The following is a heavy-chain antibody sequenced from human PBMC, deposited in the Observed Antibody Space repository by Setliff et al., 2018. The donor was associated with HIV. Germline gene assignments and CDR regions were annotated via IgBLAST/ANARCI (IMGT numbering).Heavy chain of an antibody. V-gene: IGHV3-21*01. J-gene: IGHJ5*02. CDR3: ARGSPGVVIIPDS. Sequence: PGGSLRLSCAASGFTFSHYAMHWVRQAPGKGLEWVASISPAGSFMYYRDSLKGRFTISRDDAKTSLNLQMNSLKVEDTAIYFCARGSPGVVIIPDSWGQGTLVTVSS. D-gene: IGHD3-22*01. CDR2: ISPAGSFM. CDR1: GFTFSHYA.